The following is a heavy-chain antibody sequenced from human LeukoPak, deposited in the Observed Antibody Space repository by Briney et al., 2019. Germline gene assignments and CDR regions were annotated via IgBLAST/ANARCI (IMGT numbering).Heavy chain of an antibody. J-gene: IGHJ4*02. V-gene: IGHV4-39*07. CDR2: IYYSGST. CDR3: ARLPYSNYRYYFDY. D-gene: IGHD4-11*01. Sequence: SETLSLTCTVSGGSISSSSYYWGWIRQPPGKGLEWIGSIYYSGSTYYNPSLKSRVTISVDTSKNQFSLKLSSVTAADTAVYYCARLPYSNYRYYFDYWGQGTLVTVSS. CDR1: GGSISSSSYY.